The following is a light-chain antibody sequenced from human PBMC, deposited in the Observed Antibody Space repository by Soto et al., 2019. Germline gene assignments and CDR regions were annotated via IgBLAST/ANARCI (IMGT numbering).Light chain of an antibody. V-gene: IGLV2-14*03. CDR1: SSDVRGYNF. CDR3: SSYTSSYTYV. J-gene: IGLJ1*01. Sequence: QSALTQPASVSGSPGQSVTISCAGTSSDVRGYNFVSWYQQHPGKAPQLMIYDVSSRPSGVSNRFSGSKSGNTASLTISGLQAEDEADYYCSSYTSSYTYVFGTGTKVTVL. CDR2: DVS.